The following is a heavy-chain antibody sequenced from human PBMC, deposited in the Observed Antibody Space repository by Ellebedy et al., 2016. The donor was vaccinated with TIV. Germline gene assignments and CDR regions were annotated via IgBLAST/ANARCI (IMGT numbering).Heavy chain of an antibody. J-gene: IGHJ5*02. CDR3: ARPAYGDYGFDP. Sequence: AASVKVSCKVSGYTLTELSMHWVRQAPGKGLEWMGGFDPEDGETIYAQKFQGRVTMTRDTSTSTVYMELSSLRSEDTAVYYCARPAYGDYGFDPWGQGTLVTVSS. CDR2: FDPEDGET. V-gene: IGHV1-24*01. D-gene: IGHD4-17*01. CDR1: GYTLTELS.